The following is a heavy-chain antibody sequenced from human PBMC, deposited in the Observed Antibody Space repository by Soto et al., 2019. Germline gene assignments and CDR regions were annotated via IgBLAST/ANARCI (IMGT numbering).Heavy chain of an antibody. CDR2: ISYDGSDQ. J-gene: IGHJ4*02. V-gene: IGHV3-30*18. CDR1: GCTFSSYG. CDR3: AKDTGADY. Sequence: QVKLVESGGGVVQPGRSLRLSCAASGCTFSSYGMYWVRQAPGKGLEWVARISYDGSDQFYGDSVKGRFTISRDNSKNTLYLQMNSLRSEDTAVYYCAKDTGADYWGQGTVVTVSA. D-gene: IGHD3-10*01.